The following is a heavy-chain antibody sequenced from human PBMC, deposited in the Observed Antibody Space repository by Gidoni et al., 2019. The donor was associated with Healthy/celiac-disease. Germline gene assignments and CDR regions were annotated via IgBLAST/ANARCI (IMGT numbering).Heavy chain of an antibody. CDR3: ARLVHKATVTHNWFDP. CDR2: IYYSGST. Sequence: QVQLQETGPGLVKPSETLSLTCTVSGGSTSSYYWSWIRQPPGQVLEWIGYIYYSGSTNYNPSLKSRVTISVDTSKNQFSRKLSSVTAADTAVYYCARLVHKATVTHNWFDPWGQGTLVTVSS. J-gene: IGHJ5*02. V-gene: IGHV4-59*08. D-gene: IGHD4-17*01. CDR1: GGSTSSYY.